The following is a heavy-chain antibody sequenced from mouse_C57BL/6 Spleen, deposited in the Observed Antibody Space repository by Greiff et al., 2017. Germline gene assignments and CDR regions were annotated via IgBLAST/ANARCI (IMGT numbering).Heavy chain of an antibody. CDR1: GYSITSGYY. V-gene: IGHV3-6*01. J-gene: IGHJ4*01. CDR3: AKVPFYYSNYGYAMDY. Sequence: EVKLMESGPGLVKPSQSLSLTCSVTGYSITSGYYWNWIRQFPGNKLEWMGYISYDGSNNYNPSLKNRISITLDTSKNQFFLKLNSVTTEDTATYYCAKVPFYYSNYGYAMDYWGQGTSVTVSS. D-gene: IGHD2-5*01. CDR2: ISYDGSN.